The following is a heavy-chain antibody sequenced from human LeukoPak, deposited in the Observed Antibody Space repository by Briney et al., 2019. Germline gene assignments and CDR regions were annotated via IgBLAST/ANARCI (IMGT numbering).Heavy chain of an antibody. CDR1: VGTFSSYA. V-gene: IGHV1-69*01. J-gene: IGHJ6*03. CDR2: IIPIFGTA. CDR3: ARARTVGGSWGYYYYYMDV. D-gene: IGHD3-16*01. Sequence: SVKVSCKASVGTFSSYAISWVRQAPGQGLEWVGGIIPIFGTANYAQKFQGRVASTADESTSTAYMELSSLRSEDTAVYYCARARTVGGSWGYYYYYMDVWGKGTTVTVSS.